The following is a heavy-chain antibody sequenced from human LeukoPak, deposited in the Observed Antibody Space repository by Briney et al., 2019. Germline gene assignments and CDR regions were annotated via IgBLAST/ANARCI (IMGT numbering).Heavy chain of an antibody. CDR1: GGSISSYY. J-gene: IGHJ4*02. D-gene: IGHD3-22*01. CDR3: ASSQYYYDSSGYYPED. Sequence: SETLSLTCTVPGGSISSYYWSWIRQPPGKGLEWIGYIYYSGSTNYNPSLKSRVTISVDTSKNQFSLKLSSVTAADTAVYYCASSQYYYDSSGYYPEDWGQGTLVTVSS. V-gene: IGHV4-59*01. CDR2: IYYSGST.